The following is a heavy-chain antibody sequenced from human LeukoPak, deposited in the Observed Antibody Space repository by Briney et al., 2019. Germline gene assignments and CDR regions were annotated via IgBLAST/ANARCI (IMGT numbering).Heavy chain of an antibody. J-gene: IGHJ6*04. CDR1: GFTFSSYA. D-gene: IGHD2-2*01. CDR2: ISYDGSNK. V-gene: IGHV3-30*04. Sequence: GRSLRLSCAASGFTFSSYAMHWVRQAPGKGLEWVAVISYDGSNKYYADSVKGRFTISRDNSKNTLYLRMNSLRAEDTAVYYCARDGCSSTSCPRDYYYGMDVWGKGTTVTVSS. CDR3: ARDGCSSTSCPRDYYYGMDV.